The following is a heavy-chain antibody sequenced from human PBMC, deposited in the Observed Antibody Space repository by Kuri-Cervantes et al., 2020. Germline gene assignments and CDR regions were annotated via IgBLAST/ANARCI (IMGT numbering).Heavy chain of an antibody. Sequence: GGSLRLPCAASGFTFSSYAMSWVRQAPGKGLEWVAVISYDGSNKYYADSVKGRFTISRDNSKNTLYLQMNSLRAEDTAVYYCAKGDTAMAFLVDYWGQGTLVTVSS. V-gene: IGHV3-30*18. CDR1: GFTFSSYA. J-gene: IGHJ4*02. CDR2: ISYDGSNK. CDR3: AKGDTAMAFLVDY. D-gene: IGHD5-18*01.